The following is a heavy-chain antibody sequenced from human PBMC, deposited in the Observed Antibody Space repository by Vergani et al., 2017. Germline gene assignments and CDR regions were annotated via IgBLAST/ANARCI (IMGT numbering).Heavy chain of an antibody. J-gene: IGHJ3*02. V-gene: IGHV4-59*01. CDR2: IYYSGST. Sequence: QVQLQESGPGLVKPSETLSLTCTVSGGSISSYYWSWFRQPPGKGLEWIGYIYYSGSTNYNPSLKSRVTISVDTSKNQFSLKLSSVTAADTAVYYCASDYGGNLNAFDIWGQGTMVTVSS. D-gene: IGHD4-23*01. CDR3: ASDYGGNLNAFDI. CDR1: GGSISSYY.